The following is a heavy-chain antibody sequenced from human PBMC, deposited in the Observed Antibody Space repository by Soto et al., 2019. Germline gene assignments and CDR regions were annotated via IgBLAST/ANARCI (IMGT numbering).Heavy chain of an antibody. CDR3: AREGYYYDSSGYSRGHYFDY. D-gene: IGHD3-22*01. J-gene: IGHJ4*02. CDR1: GFTFIDYY. CDR2: ISSSGSTI. Sequence: WGSLRLSCAASGFTFIDYYMIWIRQSPGKGLEWVSYISSSGSTIYYADSVKGRFTISRDNAKNSLYLQMNSPRAEDTAVYYCAREGYYYDSSGYSRGHYFDYWGQGTLVTVSS. V-gene: IGHV3-11*01.